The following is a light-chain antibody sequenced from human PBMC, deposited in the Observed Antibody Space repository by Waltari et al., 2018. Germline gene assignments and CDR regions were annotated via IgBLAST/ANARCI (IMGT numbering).Light chain of an antibody. V-gene: IGKV2-30*01. CDR2: KVS. J-gene: IGKJ1*01. CDR3: MQGTHWRWT. Sequence: DVVMTQSPLSLPVTLGQPASIPGRASHSLVYSDGNTYLTWFHQRPGQSPRRLIYKVSNRDSGVPDRFSGSGSGTDFTLKISRVEAEDVGIYYCMQGTHWRWTFGQGTKVEIK. CDR1: HSLVYSDGNTY.